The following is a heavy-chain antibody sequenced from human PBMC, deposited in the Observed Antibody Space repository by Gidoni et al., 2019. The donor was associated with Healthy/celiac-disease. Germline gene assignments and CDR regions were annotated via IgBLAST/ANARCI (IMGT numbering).Heavy chain of an antibody. CDR1: GYTFTSYS. D-gene: IGHD3-22*01. CDR3: ARGSQYYYDSSGYFWGDAFDI. Sequence: QLQLVQSGAEVKKPGASVKVSCKASGYTFTSYSMHWVRQAPGQGLEWMGIINPSGGSTSYAQKFQGRVTMTRDTSTSTVYMELSSLRSEDTAVYYCARGSQYYYDSSGYFWGDAFDIWGQGTMVTVSS. J-gene: IGHJ3*02. V-gene: IGHV1-46*01. CDR2: INPSGGST.